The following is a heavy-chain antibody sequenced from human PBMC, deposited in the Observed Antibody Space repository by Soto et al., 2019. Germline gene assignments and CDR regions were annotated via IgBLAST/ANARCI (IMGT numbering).Heavy chain of an antibody. CDR2: IKRIIDGGTA. D-gene: IGHD3-3*01. CDR3: STGSIFGVTTHAEDY. Sequence: GSLRLSCAASGFSFTNAWMSWVRQAPGKGLEWVGRIKRIIDGGTADYAAPVKGRFTISRDDSKNTLYLQLNSLKTEDTAVYYCSTGSIFGVTTHAEDYWGQGTLVTVSS. CDR1: GFSFTNAW. J-gene: IGHJ4*02. V-gene: IGHV3-15*01.